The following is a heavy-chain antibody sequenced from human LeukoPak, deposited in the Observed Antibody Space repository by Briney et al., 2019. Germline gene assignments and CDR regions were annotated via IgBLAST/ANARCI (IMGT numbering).Heavy chain of an antibody. D-gene: IGHD2-21*01. CDR1: GFTFSTYA. J-gene: IGHJ6*02. CDR3: ARAAGTAHIYYYYGMDV. CDR2: ISSDGSNK. Sequence: PGGSLRLPCAASGFTFSTYAMHWVRQAPGKGLEWVAVISSDGSNKYYADSVKGRFTMSRDNSKNTLFLQMNSLRPEDTAVYYCARAAGTAHIYYYYGMDVWGQGTTVTVSS. V-gene: IGHV3-30-3*01.